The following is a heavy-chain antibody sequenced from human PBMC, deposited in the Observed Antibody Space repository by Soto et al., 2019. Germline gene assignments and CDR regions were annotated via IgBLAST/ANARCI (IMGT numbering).Heavy chain of an antibody. CDR3: ASNEAAAGPFDY. D-gene: IGHD6-13*01. Sequence: LSLTCTVSGGSISSSSYYWGWIRQPPGKGLEWIGSIYYSGSTYYNPSLKSRVTISVDTSKNQFSLKLSSVTAADTAVYYCASNEAAAGPFDYRGQGTLVTVSS. J-gene: IGHJ4*02. CDR2: IYYSGST. V-gene: IGHV4-39*01. CDR1: GGSISSSSYY.